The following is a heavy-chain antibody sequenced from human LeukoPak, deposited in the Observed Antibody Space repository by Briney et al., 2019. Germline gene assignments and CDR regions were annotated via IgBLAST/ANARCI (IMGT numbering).Heavy chain of an antibody. CDR3: ARVNLYSNYGGYYYYMDV. J-gene: IGHJ6*03. D-gene: IGHD4-11*01. CDR2: ISSGSTYI. Sequence: GGSLRLSCAASGFSFSTYSMNWVRQAPGKGLEGVSSISSGSTYIYYADSVKGRFTISRDNAKNSLYLQMSSLRAEDTAVYYCARVNLYSNYGGYYYYMDVWGKGTTVTVSS. CDR1: GFSFSTYS. V-gene: IGHV3-21*01.